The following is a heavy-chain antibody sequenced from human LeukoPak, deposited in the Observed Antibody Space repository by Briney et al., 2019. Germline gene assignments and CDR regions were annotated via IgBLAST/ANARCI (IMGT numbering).Heavy chain of an antibody. Sequence: GESLKISCKGSGYSFNRHWIVWVRQMPGKGLEWMGIIYPGDSDIRYSPSFQGQVTISADKSITTAYLQWSSLKASDTAIYYCARPNDYDSGHYRVFDCWGQGTLVTVSS. CDR3: ARPNDYDSGHYRVFDC. CDR1: GYSFNRHW. CDR2: IYPGDSDI. D-gene: IGHD3-10*01. V-gene: IGHV5-51*01. J-gene: IGHJ4*02.